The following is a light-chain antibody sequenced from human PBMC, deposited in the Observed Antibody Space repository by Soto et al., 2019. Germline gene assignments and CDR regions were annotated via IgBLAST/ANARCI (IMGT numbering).Light chain of an antibody. V-gene: IGKV3-15*01. CDR2: GAS. CDR1: ESVRGK. J-gene: IGKJ5*01. Sequence: EIVMTQSPATLSVSPGERATLSCRASESVRGKVAWYQQKPGQAPRLLIYGASTRATGIPARFSGSGSGTEFTLTISSLQSEDFAVYFCQQYKNWPPITFGQGTRLEIK. CDR3: QQYKNWPPIT.